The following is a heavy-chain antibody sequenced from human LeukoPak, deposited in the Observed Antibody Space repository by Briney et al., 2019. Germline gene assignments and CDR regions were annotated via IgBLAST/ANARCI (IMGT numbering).Heavy chain of an antibody. V-gene: IGHV1-69*05. CDR1: GGTFSSYA. D-gene: IGHD5-24*01. J-gene: IGHJ6*03. CDR2: IIPIFGTA. Sequence: SVKVSCKASGGTFSSYAIIWVRQAPGQGLEWMGGIIPIFGTANYAQKFQGRVTITTDESTSTAYMELSSLRSEDTAVYYCARRVREGSSNYHYYYMDVWGKGTTVTVSS. CDR3: ARRVREGSSNYHYYYMDV.